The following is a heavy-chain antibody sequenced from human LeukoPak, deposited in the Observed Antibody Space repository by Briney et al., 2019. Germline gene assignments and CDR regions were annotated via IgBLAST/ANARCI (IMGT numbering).Heavy chain of an antibody. D-gene: IGHD3-9*01. V-gene: IGHV4-61*08. CDR3: ARSARGFDILTGYYPFDY. J-gene: IGHJ4*02. Sequence: SETLSLTCTVSGGSISSGGYYWSWLRQPPGKGLEWIGYIFYNGGSRYTPSLSSRVTISVDTSKDQVSLNLTSVTAADTVVYYCARSARGFDILTGYYPFDYWGQGSLVTVSS. CDR2: IFYNGGS. CDR1: GGSISSGGYY.